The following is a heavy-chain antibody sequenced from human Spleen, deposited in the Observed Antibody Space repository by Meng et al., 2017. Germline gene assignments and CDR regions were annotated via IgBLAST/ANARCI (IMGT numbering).Heavy chain of an antibody. CDR2: INPNSGGT. V-gene: IGHV1-2*06. J-gene: IGHJ6*02. D-gene: IGHD3-22*01. Sequence: ASVKVSCKASGYTFTSYGISWVRQAPGQGLEWMGRINPNSGGTDYAQKFQGRVTMTSDTSISTAYMELSSLRSEDTAVYYCARGSFYYDSSGYYRYYYYYGMDVWGQGTTVTVSS. CDR3: ARGSFYYDSSGYYRYYYYYGMDV. CDR1: GYTFTSYG.